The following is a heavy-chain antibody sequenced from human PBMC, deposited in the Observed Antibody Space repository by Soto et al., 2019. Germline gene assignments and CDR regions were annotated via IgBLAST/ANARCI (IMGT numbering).Heavy chain of an antibody. V-gene: IGHV3-30*18. Sequence: PGGSLRLSCAASGFTFSSYGMHWVRQAPGKGLEWVAVISYDGSNKYYADSVKGRFTISRDNSKNTLYLQMNSLRAEDTAVYYCAKDNRPIAVAGTDAEYFQHWGQGTLVTVSS. J-gene: IGHJ1*01. CDR1: GFTFSSYG. CDR2: ISYDGSNK. CDR3: AKDNRPIAVAGTDAEYFQH. D-gene: IGHD6-19*01.